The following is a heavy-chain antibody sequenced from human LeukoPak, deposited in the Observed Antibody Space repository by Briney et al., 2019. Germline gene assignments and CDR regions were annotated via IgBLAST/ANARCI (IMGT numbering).Heavy chain of an antibody. J-gene: IGHJ4*02. V-gene: IGHV4-30-4*08. CDR3: ARAALQLWLHPDY. Sequence: SETLSLTCTVSGGSISSRDYYWSWIRQPPGKGLEWIGYIYYSGSTYYNPSLKSRVTISVDTSKNQFSLKLSSVTAADTAVYYCARAALQLWLHPDYWGQGTLVTVSS. CDR2: IYYSGST. D-gene: IGHD5-18*01. CDR1: GGSISSRDYY.